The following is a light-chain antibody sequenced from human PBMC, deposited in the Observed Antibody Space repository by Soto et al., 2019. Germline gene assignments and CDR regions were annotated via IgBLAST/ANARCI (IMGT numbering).Light chain of an antibody. Sequence: EIVMTQSPATLSVSPGERFTLSCRAGQSVRTNLAWYQHKPGQAPRLLIYDASNRATGIPDRFSGSGSGTDFTLTISSLEPEDFAVYYCQQRNEWPLTFGQGTRLEIK. V-gene: IGKV3-11*01. CDR3: QQRNEWPLT. CDR2: DAS. CDR1: QSVRTN. J-gene: IGKJ5*01.